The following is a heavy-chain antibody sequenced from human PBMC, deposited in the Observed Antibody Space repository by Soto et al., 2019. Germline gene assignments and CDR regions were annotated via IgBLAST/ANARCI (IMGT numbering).Heavy chain of an antibody. Sequence: QVQLVQSGAEVKKPGFSVKVSCKASGGTFSSYAISWVRQAPGQGLEWMGGIIPIFGTANYAQKFQGRVTITADESTSTAYMELSSLRSEDTAVYYCARGRIAVAGRWYFDLWGRGTLVTVSS. V-gene: IGHV1-69*01. CDR2: IIPIFGTA. J-gene: IGHJ2*01. D-gene: IGHD6-19*01. CDR1: GGTFSSYA. CDR3: ARGRIAVAGRWYFDL.